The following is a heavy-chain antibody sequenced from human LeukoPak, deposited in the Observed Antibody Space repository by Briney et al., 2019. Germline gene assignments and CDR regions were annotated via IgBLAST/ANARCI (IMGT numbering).Heavy chain of an antibody. J-gene: IGHJ4*02. D-gene: IGHD1-26*01. CDR2: ISSSSSYI. Sequence: GGSLRLSCAASGFTFSSYSMNWVRQAPGKGLEWVSSISSSSSYIYYADSVKGRFTISRDNAKNSLYLQMNSLRAEDTAVYYCARDYGGSYLYYFDYWGQGTLVTVSS. V-gene: IGHV3-21*01. CDR1: GFTFSSYS. CDR3: ARDYGGSYLYYFDY.